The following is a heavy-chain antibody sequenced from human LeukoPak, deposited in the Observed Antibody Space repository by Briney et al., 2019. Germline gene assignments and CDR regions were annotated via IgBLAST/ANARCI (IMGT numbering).Heavy chain of an antibody. CDR1: GFTFSSYA. Sequence: HPGGSLRLSCAASGFTFSSYAMSWVRQAPGKGLEWVSAISGSGGSTYYADSVKGRSTISRDNSKNTLYLQMNSLRAEDTAVYYCAKSVLYYYDSSGYFDYWGQGTLVTVSS. CDR2: ISGSGGST. CDR3: AKSVLYYYDSSGYFDY. V-gene: IGHV3-23*01. D-gene: IGHD3-22*01. J-gene: IGHJ4*02.